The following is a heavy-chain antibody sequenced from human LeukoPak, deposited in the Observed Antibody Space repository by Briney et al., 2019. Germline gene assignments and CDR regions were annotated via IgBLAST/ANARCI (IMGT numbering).Heavy chain of an antibody. CDR2: ISYDGSNK. Sequence: GGSLRLSCAASGFTFSSYGMHWVRQAPGKGLEWVAVISYDGSNKYYADSVKGRFTISRDNSKNTLYLQMNSLRAEDTAVYYCAKDLKSSEHCTNGVCYNFDYWGQGTLVTVSS. CDR3: AKDLKSSEHCTNGVCYNFDY. CDR1: GFTFSSYG. V-gene: IGHV3-30*18. J-gene: IGHJ4*02. D-gene: IGHD2-8*01.